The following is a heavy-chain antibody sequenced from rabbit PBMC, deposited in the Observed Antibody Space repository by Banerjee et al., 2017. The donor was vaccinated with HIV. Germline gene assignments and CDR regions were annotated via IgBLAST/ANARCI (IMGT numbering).Heavy chain of an antibody. V-gene: IGHV1S45*01. D-gene: IGHD8-1*01. CDR2: IDAGSSGST. CDR3: ARNEWDYAGTTYYSL. CDR1: GFSFSSSYW. J-gene: IGHJ4*01. Sequence: QEQLEESGGGLVKPGASLTLTCTASGFSFSSSYWICWVRQAPGKGLEWIACIDAGSSGSTWYASWAKGRFTISKTSSTTVTLQMTSLTGADTATYFCARNEWDYAGTTYYSLWGPGTLVTVS.